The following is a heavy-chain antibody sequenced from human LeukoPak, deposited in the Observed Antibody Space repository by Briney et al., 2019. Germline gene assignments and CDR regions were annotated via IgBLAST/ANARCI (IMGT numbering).Heavy chain of an antibody. D-gene: IGHD6-6*01. Sequence: GGSLRLSCAASGFTFGSYAMSWVRQAPGKGLEWVSAISGSGGSTYYADSVKGRFTISRDNSKNTLYLQMNSLRAEDTAVYYCAKDLYSSSSGDYWGQGTLVTVSS. V-gene: IGHV3-23*01. CDR3: AKDLYSSSSGDY. CDR2: ISGSGGST. J-gene: IGHJ4*02. CDR1: GFTFGSYA.